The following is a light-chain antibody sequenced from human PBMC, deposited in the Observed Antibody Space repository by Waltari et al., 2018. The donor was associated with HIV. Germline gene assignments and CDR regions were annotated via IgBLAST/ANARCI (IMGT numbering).Light chain of an antibody. V-gene: IGLV2-8*01. Sequence: QSALTQPPSASGSPGQSVTISCAGTSSDIGLYNFVSWYQHHPGKAPKLMISEVSRRPSGVPDRFSGSKSGNTASLTVSGLQAEDEAVYYCFSYAGNNYLLFGGGTKLTVL. CDR2: EVS. CDR3: FSYAGNNYLL. CDR1: SSDIGLYNF. J-gene: IGLJ2*01.